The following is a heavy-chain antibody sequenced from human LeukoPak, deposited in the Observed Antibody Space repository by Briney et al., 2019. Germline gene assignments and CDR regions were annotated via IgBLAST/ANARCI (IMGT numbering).Heavy chain of an antibody. J-gene: IGHJ4*02. CDR3: ARGQGRSGWGPSLGY. Sequence: PSETLSLTCTVSGGSISSYYWSWIRQPPGKGLEWIGEINHSGSTNYNPSLKSRVTISVDTSKNQFSLKLSSVTAADTAVYYCARGQGRSGWGPSLGYWGQGTLVTVSS. D-gene: IGHD6-19*01. V-gene: IGHV4-34*01. CDR1: GGSISSYY. CDR2: INHSGST.